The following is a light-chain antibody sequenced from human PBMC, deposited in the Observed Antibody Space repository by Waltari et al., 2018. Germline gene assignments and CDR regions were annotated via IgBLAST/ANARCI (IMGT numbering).Light chain of an antibody. Sequence: QSALTQPRSMSGSPGQAVTISCSGTSSDVGGHNYVTWYQQHPGKAPKLVIYDVNNRPSGVPDRCSGSKSGNTASLTISGLQSEDEADYYCCSFAGGFTWVFGEGTRLTVL. CDR1: SSDVGGHNY. CDR3: CSFAGGFTWV. V-gene: IGLV2-11*01. CDR2: DVN. J-gene: IGLJ3*02.